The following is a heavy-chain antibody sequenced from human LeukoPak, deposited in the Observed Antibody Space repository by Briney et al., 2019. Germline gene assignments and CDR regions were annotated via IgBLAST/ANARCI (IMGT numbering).Heavy chain of an antibody. CDR3: ARSTRGLYGSGSYRSNYYYYYMDV. V-gene: IGHV4-61*02. D-gene: IGHD3-10*01. CDR1: GGSISSGSYY. J-gene: IGHJ6*03. CDR2: IYTSGST. Sequence: SETLSLTCTVSGGSISSGSYYWSWIRQPAGKGLEWIGRIYTSGSTNYNPSLKSRVTISVDTSKNQFSLKLSSVTAADTAVYYCARSTRGLYGSGSYRSNYYYYYMDVWGKGTTVTISS.